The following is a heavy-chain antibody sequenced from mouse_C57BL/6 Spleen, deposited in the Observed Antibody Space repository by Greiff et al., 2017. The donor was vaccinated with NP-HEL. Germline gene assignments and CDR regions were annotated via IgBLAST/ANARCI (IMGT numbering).Heavy chain of an antibody. Sequence: QVQLQQSGPELVKPGASVKISCKASGYAFSSSWMNWVKQRPGKGLEWIGRIYPGDGDTNYNGKFKGKATLTADKSSSTAYMQLSSLTSEDSAVYFCAREGQDRGVDYWGQGTSVTVSS. V-gene: IGHV1-82*01. CDR1: GYAFSSSW. CDR2: IYPGDGDT. J-gene: IGHJ4*01. CDR3: AREGQDRGVDY. D-gene: IGHD3-2*01.